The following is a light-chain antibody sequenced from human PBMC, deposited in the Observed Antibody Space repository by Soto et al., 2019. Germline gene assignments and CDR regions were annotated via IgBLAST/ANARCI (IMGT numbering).Light chain of an antibody. V-gene: IGKV3-15*01. CDR3: QQYNNWRT. CDR2: GAS. J-gene: IGKJ1*01. Sequence: EIVMTQSPATLSVSPGERATLSCRASQSVSSNLAWYQQKPGQAPRLLIYGASTRATVIPARFSGNGSGTEFTLTISSLQSEDFAVYYCQQYNNWRTFGQGTKV. CDR1: QSVSSN.